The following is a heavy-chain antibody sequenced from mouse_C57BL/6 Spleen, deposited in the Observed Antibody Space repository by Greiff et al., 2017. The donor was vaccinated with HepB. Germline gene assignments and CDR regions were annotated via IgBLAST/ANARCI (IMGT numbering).Heavy chain of an antibody. CDR3: ARGSSGYVFAY. D-gene: IGHD3-2*02. Sequence: EVKLVESGGGLVKPGGSLKLSCAASGFTFSDYGMHWVRQAPEEGLEWVAYISSGSSTIYYADTVKGRFTISRDNAKNTLFLQMTSLRSEDAAMYYCARGSSGYVFAYWGQGTLVTVSA. V-gene: IGHV5-17*01. CDR2: ISSGSSTI. CDR1: GFTFSDYG. J-gene: IGHJ3*01.